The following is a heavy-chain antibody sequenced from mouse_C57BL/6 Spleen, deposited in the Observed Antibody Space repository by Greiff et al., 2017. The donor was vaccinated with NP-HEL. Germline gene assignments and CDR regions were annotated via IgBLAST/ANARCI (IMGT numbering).Heavy chain of an antibody. Sequence: DVKLQESGPGLVKPSQSLSLTCSVTGYSITSGYYWNWIRQFPGNKLEWMGYISYDGSNNYNPSLKNRISITRDTSKNQFFLKLNSVTTEDTATYYCARDAYYTPYYYAMDYWGQGTSVTVSS. CDR3: ARDAYYTPYYYAMDY. D-gene: IGHD2-12*01. V-gene: IGHV3-6*01. CDR2: ISYDGSN. J-gene: IGHJ4*01. CDR1: GYSITSGYY.